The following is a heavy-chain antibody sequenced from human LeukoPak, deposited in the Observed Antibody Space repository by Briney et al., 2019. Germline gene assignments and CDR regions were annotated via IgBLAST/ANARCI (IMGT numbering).Heavy chain of an antibody. D-gene: IGHD1-26*01. CDR1: GGSIISNSW. J-gene: IGHJ3*02. CDR2: IYHSGST. V-gene: IGHV4-4*02. CDR3: ARELIVGATMAFDM. Sequence: SETLSLTCAVSGGSIISNSWWSWVRQLPGKGLEWIGEIYHSGSTKYNPSLKSRVTISVDKSNNQFSLKLSSVTAADTAVYYCARELIVGATMAFDMWGRGTRVTVSS.